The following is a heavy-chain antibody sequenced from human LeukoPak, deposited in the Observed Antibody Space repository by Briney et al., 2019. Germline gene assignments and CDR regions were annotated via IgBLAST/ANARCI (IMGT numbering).Heavy chain of an antibody. Sequence: GGPLRLSCTASGFTFNNYAMTWVRQAPGKGLEWVSAVTGSGASTNYADSVKGRFTISRDNSKNTIYLQMNSLRAEDTALYYCAKRSSTSSGYFDFWGRGTLVTVSS. V-gene: IGHV3-23*01. CDR1: GFTFNNYA. D-gene: IGHD3-22*01. CDR3: AKRSSTSSGYFDF. CDR2: VTGSGAST. J-gene: IGHJ4*02.